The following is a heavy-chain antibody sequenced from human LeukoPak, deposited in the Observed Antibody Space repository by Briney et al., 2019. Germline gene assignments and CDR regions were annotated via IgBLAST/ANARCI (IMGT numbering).Heavy chain of an antibody. Sequence: GGSLRLSCAASGFTFSSYGMHWVRQAPGKGLEWVAFIRYDGSNKYYADSVKGRFFISRDNAKNTLYLQLNNLTAEDMAVYYCARPGGGPAGADPSTWGQGTLVTVSS. CDR3: ARPGGGPAGADPST. V-gene: IGHV3-30*02. D-gene: IGHD6-13*01. CDR1: GFTFSSYG. J-gene: IGHJ5*02. CDR2: IRYDGSNK.